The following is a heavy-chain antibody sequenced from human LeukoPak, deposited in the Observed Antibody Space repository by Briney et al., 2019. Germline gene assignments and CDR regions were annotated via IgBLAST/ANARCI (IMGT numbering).Heavy chain of an antibody. CDR2: INNDGSST. J-gene: IGHJ6*03. V-gene: IGHV3-74*01. Sequence: GGSLRLSCAASGFTFSGYWMHWVRHAPGKGLVWVSRINNDGSSTSYADSVKGRFTISRDNAKNTLYLQMNSLRADDTAVYYCAIDRVADYYDRSGYHYFYYMDVWGKGTTVTVSS. CDR1: GFTFSGYW. D-gene: IGHD3-22*01. CDR3: AIDRVADYYDRSGYHYFYYMDV.